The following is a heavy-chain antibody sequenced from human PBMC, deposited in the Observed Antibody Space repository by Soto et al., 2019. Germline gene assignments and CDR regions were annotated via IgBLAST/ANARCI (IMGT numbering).Heavy chain of an antibody. V-gene: IGHV1-46*01. CDR1: GYTFTSYY. Sequence: ASVKVSCKASGYTFTSYYMHWVRQAPGQGLEWMGIINPSGGSTSYAQKFQGRVTMTRDTSTSTVYMELSSLRSEDTAVYYCARDQVYYYDSSGYPPYGMDVWGQGTTVTVYS. D-gene: IGHD3-22*01. CDR3: ARDQVYYYDSSGYPPYGMDV. J-gene: IGHJ6*02. CDR2: INPSGGST.